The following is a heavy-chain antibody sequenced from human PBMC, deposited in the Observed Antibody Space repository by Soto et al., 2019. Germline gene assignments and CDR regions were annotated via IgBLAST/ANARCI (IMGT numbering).Heavy chain of an antibody. Sequence: LRLSCAASGFTFSSYGMHWVRQAPGKGLEWVAGTSHDGSNKHYADSVKGRFTISRDNSKNTLSLQMNSLRAEDTAVYYCAKVRVRGVIITNYGMDVWGQGTTVTVSS. D-gene: IGHD3-10*01. V-gene: IGHV3-30*18. CDR1: GFTFSSYG. J-gene: IGHJ6*02. CDR3: AKVRVRGVIITNYGMDV. CDR2: TSHDGSNK.